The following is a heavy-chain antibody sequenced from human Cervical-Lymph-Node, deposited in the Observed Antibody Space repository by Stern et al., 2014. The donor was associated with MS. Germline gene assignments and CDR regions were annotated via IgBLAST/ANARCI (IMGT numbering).Heavy chain of an antibody. CDR1: GGTFRSYE. CDR3: ARAYTYYSNSAGY. V-gene: IGHV1-69*01. D-gene: IGHD3-10*01. Sequence: QMQLVQSGAEVKKPGSSVQVSCKASGGTFRSYEITWVRQAPGQGLEWMGGIIPTFDTPTYAQKFQDRVTISADESTNTAYLELNGLKSDDTAIYFCARAYTYYSNSAGYWGQGTLVTVSS. CDR2: IIPTFDTP. J-gene: IGHJ4*02.